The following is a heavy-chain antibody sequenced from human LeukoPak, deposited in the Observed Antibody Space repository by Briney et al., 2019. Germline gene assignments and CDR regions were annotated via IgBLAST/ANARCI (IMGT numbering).Heavy chain of an antibody. CDR3: AKDLGYCSGGSCCAFDY. CDR2: INWNSGSI. J-gene: IGHJ4*02. D-gene: IGHD2-15*01. V-gene: IGHV3-9*01. CDR1: EFTFDDYA. Sequence: GRSLRLSCAASEFTFDDYAMHWVRQAPGKGLEWVSGINWNSGSIGYADSVKGRFTISRDNAKNSLYLQMNSLRAEDTALYYCAKDLGYCSGGSCCAFDYWGQGTLVTVSS.